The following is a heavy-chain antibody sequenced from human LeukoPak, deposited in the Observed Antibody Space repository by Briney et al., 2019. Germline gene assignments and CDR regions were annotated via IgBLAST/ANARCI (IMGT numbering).Heavy chain of an antibody. J-gene: IGHJ4*02. CDR1: GYSISGGYY. Sequence: PSETLSLTCTVSGYSISGGYYWGWIRQPPGKGLEWIGNIYHSGSTYDNPSLKSRVTMSVDTSKNQYSLKLSSVTAADTAVYYCARLRDRGYWGQGTLVTVSS. V-gene: IGHV4-38-2*02. CDR2: IYHSGST. D-gene: IGHD4-17*01. CDR3: ARLRDRGY.